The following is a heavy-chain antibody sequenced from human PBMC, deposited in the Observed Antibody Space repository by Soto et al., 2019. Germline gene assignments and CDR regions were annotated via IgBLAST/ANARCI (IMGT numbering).Heavy chain of an antibody. CDR2: FYSSGSI. D-gene: IGHD6-19*01. V-gene: IGHV4-31*03. CDR3: ARMYSSGSGWFHP. CDR1: GSSLTAGGYY. J-gene: IGHJ5*02. Sequence: PSETLSLTCFVSGSSLTAGGYYWSWIRHHPGKGLEWIGSFYSSGSIIYNPSLRSRVSISGDTSSNQFSMSLTSVTAADTSRYYCARMYSSGSGWFHPWGQGTLVTVSS.